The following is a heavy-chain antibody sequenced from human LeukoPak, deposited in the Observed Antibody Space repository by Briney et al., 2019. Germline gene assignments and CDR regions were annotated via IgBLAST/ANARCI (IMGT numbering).Heavy chain of an antibody. V-gene: IGHV4-31*03. Sequence: SETLSLTCTVSGGSISSGGYYWSWIRQHPGKGLEWIGYIYYSGSTYYNPSLKSRVTISVDTSKNQFSLKLSSVTAADTAVYYCARCYSSSCHFDYWGQGTLVTVSS. D-gene: IGHD6-13*01. CDR1: GGSISSGGYY. CDR3: ARCYSSSCHFDY. CDR2: IYYSGST. J-gene: IGHJ4*02.